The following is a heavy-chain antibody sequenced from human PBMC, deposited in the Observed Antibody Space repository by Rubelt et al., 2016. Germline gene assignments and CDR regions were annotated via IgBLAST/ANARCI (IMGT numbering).Heavy chain of an antibody. CDR2: IGSSSTYI. V-gene: IGHV3-21*04. Sequence: VQLVESGGGVVQPGRSLRLSCAASGFPFSSYGMHWVRQTPGKGLEWVSTIGSSSTYIYYADSVTGRFTISRENGKNSLYLEVNSVMSEDTAVYNCVKMCDYGENSNWYLDLWGRDTLVTDSS. CDR3: VKMCDYGENSNWYLDL. D-gene: IGHD4-23*01. CDR1: GFPFSSYG. J-gene: IGHJ2*01.